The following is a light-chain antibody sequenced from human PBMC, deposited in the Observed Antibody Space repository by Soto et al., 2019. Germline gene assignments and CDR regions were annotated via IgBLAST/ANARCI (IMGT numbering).Light chain of an antibody. V-gene: IGKV1-27*01. CDR3: QKYNSPPWT. CDR2: AAS. CDR1: LGISDY. J-gene: IGKJ1*01. Sequence: DNQMTQSPSSLSASVGDRVTITCRASLGISDYLAWYQHKPGKVPKLLIFAASTLHSGVPSRFSGSGSGTDFTLTISSLQPDDVATYYCQKYNSPPWTFAQGTKVEIK.